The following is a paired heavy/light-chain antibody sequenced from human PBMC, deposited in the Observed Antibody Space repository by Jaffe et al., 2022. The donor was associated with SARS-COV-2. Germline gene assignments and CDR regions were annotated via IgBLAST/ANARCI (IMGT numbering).Light chain of an antibody. Sequence: EIVLTQSPGTLSLSPGERATLSCRASQIFSSSYLAWYQQKPGQTPRLLIYGASSRATGIPDRFSGSGSGTDFTLTISRLEPEDFAVYYCQQYGTSPPVTFGQGTRLEIK. CDR3: QQYGTSPPVT. CDR2: GAS. CDR1: QIFSSSY. J-gene: IGKJ5*01. V-gene: IGKV3-20*01.
Heavy chain of an antibody. D-gene: IGHD4-17*01. CDR3: ARGLHGDDPHDAFDI. CDR1: GGPFSTYA. CDR2: IIPMFGTA. Sequence: QVQLVQSGAEVKKPGSSVKVSCKASGGPFSTYAISWVRQAPGQGLEWMGGIIPMFGTAKYAQKFQGRVTITADESTSTAYMELSSLRSEDTAVYYCARGLHGDDPHDAFDIWGQGTMVTVSS. V-gene: IGHV1-69*01. J-gene: IGHJ3*02.